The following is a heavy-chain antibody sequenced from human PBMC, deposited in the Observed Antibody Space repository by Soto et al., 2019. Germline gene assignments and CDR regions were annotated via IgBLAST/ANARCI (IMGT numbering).Heavy chain of an antibody. CDR1: GASVSXTNW. J-gene: IGHJ5*02. CDR3: ATLPPRIELRILPIPT. D-gene: IGHD5-18*01. CDR2: IYHSGST. Sequence: QXQLRQSGPGLVKPSGTLSLTCAVSGASVSXTNWWSWVRQSPGKGLEWIGEIYHSGSTNYNPSLRGRVTISVDKSNNQFSLNMRYVTAADTAVYYCATLPPRIELRILPIPTWGQGTLVTVSS. V-gene: IGHV4-4*02.